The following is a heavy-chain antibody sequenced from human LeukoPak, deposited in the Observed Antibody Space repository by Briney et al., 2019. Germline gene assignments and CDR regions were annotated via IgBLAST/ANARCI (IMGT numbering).Heavy chain of an antibody. V-gene: IGHV4-34*01. J-gene: IGHJ4*02. CDR1: GGSISSYY. Sequence: SETLSLTCTVSGGSISSYYWSWIRQPPGKGLEWIGEINHSGSTNYNPSLKSRVTISVDTSKNQFSLKLSSVTAADTAVYYCARHPVLRRYFDWLPYYFDYWGQGTLVTVSS. CDR3: ARHPVLRRYFDWLPYYFDY. D-gene: IGHD3-9*01. CDR2: INHSGST.